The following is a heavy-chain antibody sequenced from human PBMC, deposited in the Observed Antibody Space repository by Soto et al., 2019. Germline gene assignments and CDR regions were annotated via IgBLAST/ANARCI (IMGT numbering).Heavy chain of an antibody. J-gene: IGHJ3*02. CDR3: ARWRMGDSSGYIAFDI. CDR1: GGTFSSYA. Sequence: GASVKVSCKASGGTFSSYAISWVRQAPGQGLEWMGGIIPIFGTANYAQKFQGRVTITADESTSTAYMELSSLRSEDTAVYYCARWRMGDSSGYIAFDIWGQGTMVTVSS. V-gene: IGHV1-69*13. D-gene: IGHD3-22*01. CDR2: IIPIFGTA.